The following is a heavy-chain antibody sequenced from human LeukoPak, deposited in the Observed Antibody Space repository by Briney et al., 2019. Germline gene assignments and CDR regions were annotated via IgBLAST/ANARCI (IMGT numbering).Heavy chain of an antibody. CDR1: GFTFSSYG. V-gene: IGHV3-30*18. Sequence: GGSLRLSCAASGFTFSSYGMHWVRQAPGQGLEWVAVISYDGSNKYYADSVKGRFTISRDNSKNTLYLQMNSLRAEDTAVYYCAKARWELPFDYWGQGTLVTVSS. CDR3: AKARWELPFDY. D-gene: IGHD1-26*01. CDR2: ISYDGSNK. J-gene: IGHJ4*02.